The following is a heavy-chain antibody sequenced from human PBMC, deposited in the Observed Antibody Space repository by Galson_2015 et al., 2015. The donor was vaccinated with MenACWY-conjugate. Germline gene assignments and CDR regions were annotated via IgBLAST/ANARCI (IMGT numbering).Heavy chain of an antibody. D-gene: IGHD4-17*01. Sequence: SVKVSCKASGGTFSSYTISWVRQAPGQGLEWMGRTIPILGIANYAQKFQGRVTITADKSTSTAYMELSSLRSEDTAVYYCARVHGVQTGDAFDIWGQGTMVTVSS. CDR3: ARVHGVQTGDAFDI. J-gene: IGHJ3*02. V-gene: IGHV1-69*02. CDR1: GGTFSSYT. CDR2: TIPILGIA.